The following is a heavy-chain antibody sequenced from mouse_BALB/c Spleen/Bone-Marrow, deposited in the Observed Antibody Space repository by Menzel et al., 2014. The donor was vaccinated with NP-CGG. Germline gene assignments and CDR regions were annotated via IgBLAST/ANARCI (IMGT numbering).Heavy chain of an antibody. CDR1: GYAFTDRW. Sequence: LVESGTELVMPGASVKMSCKASGYAFTDRWIHWVKQRPGQGLEWIGAIDTSDNYTNYNQKFKGKATLTVDESSSTAHIHLSSLTSEDSAVYYCARGGDDFSLDYWGQRTSVTVSS. D-gene: IGHD2-4*01. J-gene: IGHJ4*01. CDR2: IDTSDNYT. V-gene: IGHV1-69*01. CDR3: ARGGDDFSLDY.